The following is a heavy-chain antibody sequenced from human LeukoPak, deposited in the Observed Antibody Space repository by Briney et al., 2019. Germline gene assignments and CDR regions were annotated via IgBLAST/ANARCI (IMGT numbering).Heavy chain of an antibody. CDR1: GFTFSSYE. CDR2: ISSSGSTI. V-gene: IGHV3-48*03. CDR3: ARRGVIISYFDY. Sequence: GGSLRLSCAASGFTFSSYEMNWVRQAPGKGLEWVSYISSSGSTIYYADSVKGRFTISRDNAKNSLYLRMNSLRAEDTAVYYCARRGVIISYFDYWGQGTLVTVSS. J-gene: IGHJ4*02. D-gene: IGHD3-10*01.